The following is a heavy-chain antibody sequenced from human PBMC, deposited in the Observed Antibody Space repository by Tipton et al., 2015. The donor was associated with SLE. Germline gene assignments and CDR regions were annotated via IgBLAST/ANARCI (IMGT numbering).Heavy chain of an antibody. V-gene: IGHV4-34*01. CDR1: GGSFSGSH. J-gene: IGHJ5*02. CDR3: ARRVDSGYDLNWFDP. Sequence: TLSLTCAVYGGSFSGSHWTWIRQPPGKGLEWSGEINHSGSTNNNPSLKSRVTISVDTSKNQFSLKLNSVTAADTAVYYCARRVDSGYDLNWFDPWGQGTQVTVSS. CDR2: INHSGST. D-gene: IGHD5-12*01.